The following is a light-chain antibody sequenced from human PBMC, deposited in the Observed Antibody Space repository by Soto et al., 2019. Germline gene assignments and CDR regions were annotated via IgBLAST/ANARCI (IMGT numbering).Light chain of an antibody. V-gene: IGKV3-15*01. CDR2: GAS. CDR3: QQYENWFTWT. J-gene: IGKJ1*01. CDR1: QSVSTN. Sequence: EIVMTQSPATLSVSPGERATLSCRASQSVSTNLAWYQQRPGQAPRLLIYGASTRVTGIPARFSGSGSGTDFTLTISSLQSEDFAVYYCQQYENWFTWTFGQGTMVEIK.